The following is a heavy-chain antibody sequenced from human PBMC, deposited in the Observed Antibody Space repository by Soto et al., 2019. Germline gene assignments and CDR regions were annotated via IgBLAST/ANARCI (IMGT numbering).Heavy chain of an antibody. CDR3: ARGGGVAATDDAFDI. D-gene: IGHD2-15*01. CDR2: IIPILGIA. Sequence: ASVKVSCKASGGTFSSYTMSWVRQAPGQGLEWMGRIIPILGIANYAQKFRGRVTITADKSTSTAYMELSSLRSEDTAVYYCARGGGVAATDDAFDIWGQGTMVTVSS. V-gene: IGHV1-69*02. J-gene: IGHJ3*02. CDR1: GGTFSSYT.